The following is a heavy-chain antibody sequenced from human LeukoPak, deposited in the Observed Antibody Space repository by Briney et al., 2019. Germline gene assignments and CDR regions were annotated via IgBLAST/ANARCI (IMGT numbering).Heavy chain of an antibody. D-gene: IGHD3-22*01. V-gene: IGHV4-31*03. CDR1: GGSISSGGYY. Sequence: NPSETLSLTCTVSGGSISSGGYYWSWIRQHPGKGLEWIGYIYYSGSTYYNPSLKSRVTISVDTSKNQFSLKLSSVTAADTAVYYCARDSSGLFDYWGQGTLATVSS. J-gene: IGHJ4*02. CDR2: IYYSGST. CDR3: ARDSSGLFDY.